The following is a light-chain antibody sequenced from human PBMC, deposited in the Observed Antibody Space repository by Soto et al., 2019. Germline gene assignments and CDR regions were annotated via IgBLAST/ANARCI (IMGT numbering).Light chain of an antibody. CDR2: GNS. CDR3: QSYDRSLRAPWV. V-gene: IGLV1-40*01. CDR1: SSNIGAGYD. Sequence: QSVLTQPPSVSGAPGQRVTISCTGSSSNIGAGYDVHWYQQLPGTAPKLLIYGNSNRPSGVPDRFSGSKSGTSASLAITGLQAEDEADYYCQSYDRSLRAPWVFGGGTKLTVL. J-gene: IGLJ2*01.